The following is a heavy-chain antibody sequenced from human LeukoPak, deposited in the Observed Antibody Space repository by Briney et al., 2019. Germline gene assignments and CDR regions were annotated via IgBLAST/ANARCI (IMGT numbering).Heavy chain of an antibody. CDR1: GCTFSSYA. V-gene: IGHV3-23*01. CDR2: ISGSGGST. J-gene: IGHJ4*02. Sequence: GGALRLSCAASGCTFSSYAMSGVRQARGKGGEGVSVISGSGGSTYYAASLKCRFTISRDNSKNTLYLQMNSLRAEDTAVYYCAKAQGTAHYFDYWRQGTLVTVSS. CDR3: AKAQGTAHYFDY.